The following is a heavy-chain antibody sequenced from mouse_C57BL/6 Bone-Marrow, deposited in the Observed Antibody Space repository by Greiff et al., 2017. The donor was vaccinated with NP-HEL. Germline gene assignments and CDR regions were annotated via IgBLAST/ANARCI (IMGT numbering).Heavy chain of an antibody. CDR3: ARPSYYGFFYAMDY. J-gene: IGHJ4*01. Sequence: VKVVESGAELARPGASVKLSCKASGYTFTSYGISWVKQRTGQGLEWIGEIYPRSGNTYYNEKFKGKATLTADKSSSTAYMELRSLTSEDSAVYFCARPSYYGFFYAMDYWGQGTSVTVSS. D-gene: IGHD2-10*01. CDR2: IYPRSGNT. CDR1: GYTFTSYG. V-gene: IGHV1-81*01.